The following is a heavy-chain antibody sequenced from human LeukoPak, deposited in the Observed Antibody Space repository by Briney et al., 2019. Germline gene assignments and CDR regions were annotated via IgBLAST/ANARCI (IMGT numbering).Heavy chain of an antibody. J-gene: IGHJ4*02. V-gene: IGHV3-74*01. D-gene: IGHD6-6*01. Sequence: GGSLRLSCAASGFTFSSYWMHWVRQAPGKGLVWVSRINSDGSSTSYADSVKGRFTISRDNAKNTLYLQMNSLRAEDTAVYYCAREGSIAARPPDYWGQGTLVTVSS. CDR1: GFTFSSYW. CDR3: AREGSIAARPPDY. CDR2: INSDGSST.